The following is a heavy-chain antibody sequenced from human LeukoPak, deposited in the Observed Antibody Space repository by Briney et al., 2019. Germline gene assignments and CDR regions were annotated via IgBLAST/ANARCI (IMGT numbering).Heavy chain of an antibody. CDR3: AKNGQSGFSFDP. D-gene: IGHD3-3*01. CDR1: GFTVSSNY. V-gene: IGHV4-34*08. Sequence: GSLRLSCAASGFTVSSNYMSWIRQSPGKGLEWIGEGSDIGGTKFNPSLKSRVSISADTSKNQFSLKLTSMTAADTAVYYCAKNGQSGFSFDPWGQGTLVTVSS. J-gene: IGHJ5*02. CDR2: GSDIGGT.